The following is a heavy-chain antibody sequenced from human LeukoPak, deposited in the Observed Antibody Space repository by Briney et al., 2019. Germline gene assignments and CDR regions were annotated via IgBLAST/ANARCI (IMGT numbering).Heavy chain of an antibody. Sequence: SETLSLTCSVSGGSISTYYWSWIRQTPGKGLEQIGYIYNSGSTNYNPSLEGRVTMSIDTSKNQFSLKLSSVTAADTAVYYCARARIQQWQEPFDYWGQGTLVTVSS. CDR2: IYNSGST. CDR3: ARARIQQWQEPFDY. CDR1: GGSISTYY. D-gene: IGHD6-19*01. V-gene: IGHV4-59*01. J-gene: IGHJ4*02.